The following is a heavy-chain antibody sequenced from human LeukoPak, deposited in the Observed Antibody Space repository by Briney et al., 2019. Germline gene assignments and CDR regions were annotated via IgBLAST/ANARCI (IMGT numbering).Heavy chain of an antibody. J-gene: IGHJ3*02. CDR2: ISAYNGNT. CDR3: ARDPDKAYYDILTGYLDAFDI. Sequence: ASVKVSCKASGYTFTSYGISWVRQAPGQGLEWMGWISAYNGNTNYAQKLQGRVTMTTDTSTSTAYMEQRSLRSDDTAVYYCARDPDKAYYDILTGYLDAFDIWGQGTMVTVSS. D-gene: IGHD3-9*01. V-gene: IGHV1-18*01. CDR1: GYTFTSYG.